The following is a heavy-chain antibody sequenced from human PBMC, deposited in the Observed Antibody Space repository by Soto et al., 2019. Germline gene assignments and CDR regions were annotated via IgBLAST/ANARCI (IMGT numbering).Heavy chain of an antibody. D-gene: IGHD1-26*01. CDR3: ARAHSGSPGTDAFDI. Sequence: EVQLVESGGGLVQPGGSLRLSCAASGFTFSSYSMNWVRQAPGKGLEWVSYISSSSSTIYYADSVKGRFTISRDNAKNSLYLQMNSLRDEDTAVYYCARAHSGSPGTDAFDIWGQGTMVTVSS. J-gene: IGHJ3*02. CDR2: ISSSSSTI. V-gene: IGHV3-48*02. CDR1: GFTFSSYS.